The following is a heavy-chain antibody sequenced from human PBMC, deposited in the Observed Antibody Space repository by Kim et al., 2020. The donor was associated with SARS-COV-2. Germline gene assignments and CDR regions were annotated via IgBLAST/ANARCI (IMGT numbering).Heavy chain of an antibody. CDR3: ARGQVLRYFDWTYYYYGMDV. J-gene: IGHJ6*02. CDR2: INHSGST. Sequence: IGEINHSGSTNYNPSLKSRVTISVDTSKNQFSLKLSSVTAADTAVYYCARGQVLRYFDWTYYYYGMDVWGQGTTVTVSS. V-gene: IGHV4-34*01. D-gene: IGHD3-9*01.